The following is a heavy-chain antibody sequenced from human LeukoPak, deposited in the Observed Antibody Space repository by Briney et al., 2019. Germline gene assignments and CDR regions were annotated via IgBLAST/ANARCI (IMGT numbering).Heavy chain of an antibody. CDR1: GYTFTTYD. D-gene: IGHD6-19*01. J-gene: IGHJ1*01. Sequence: ASVKVSCKASGYTFTTYDMTWVRQATGQGLEWMGWMNPNSGTTDYAQKFQGRVTMTRNTSITTAYMELSILRSEDTAIYYCARGGPVAATHKYFQYWGQGTLVTVSS. V-gene: IGHV1-8*01. CDR3: ARGGPVAATHKYFQY. CDR2: MNPNSGTT.